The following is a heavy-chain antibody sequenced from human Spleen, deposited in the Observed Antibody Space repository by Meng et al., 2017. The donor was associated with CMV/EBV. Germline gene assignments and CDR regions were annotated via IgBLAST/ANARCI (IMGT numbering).Heavy chain of an antibody. V-gene: IGHV4-30-4*08. J-gene: IGHJ4*02. CDR1: GGSISSGDYY. Sequence: QVQLQESGQGLVKPSQTLSLTCTVSGGSISSGDYYWSWIRQPPGKGLEWIGYIYYSGSTYYNPSLKSRVTISVDTSKNQFSLKLSSVTAADTAVYYCARVRGSVSVWGSYRTFDYWGQGTLVTVSS. D-gene: IGHD3-16*02. CDR2: IYYSGST. CDR3: ARVRGSVSVWGSYRTFDY.